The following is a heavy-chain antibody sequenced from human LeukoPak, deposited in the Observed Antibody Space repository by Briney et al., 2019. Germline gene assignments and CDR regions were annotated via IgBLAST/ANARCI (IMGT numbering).Heavy chain of an antibody. CDR1: GFTFSDYY. Sequence: PGGSLRLSCAASGFTFSDYYMSWIRQAPGKGLEWVSYISSSSSYTNYADSVKGRFTISKDNAKNTVYLQMNNLRAEDTAVYYCVSFYETYWGRGTLVTVSS. CDR3: VSFYETY. D-gene: IGHD2-2*01. CDR2: ISSSSSYT. J-gene: IGHJ4*02. V-gene: IGHV3-11*06.